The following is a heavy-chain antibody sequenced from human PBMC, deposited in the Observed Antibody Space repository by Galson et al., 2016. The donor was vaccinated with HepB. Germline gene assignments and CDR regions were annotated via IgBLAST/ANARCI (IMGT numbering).Heavy chain of an antibody. CDR2: IYWDDDT. Sequence: PALVKPTQTLTLTCTFSGYSLSASGVGVGWIRQPPGKALEWLGNIYWDDDTRYSPSLKSRLTITKDTSKNQVILTMTSMDPVDTATYYCAPWHQYGGFDYWGQGTLVTVSS. CDR3: APWHQYGGFDY. D-gene: IGHD4-23*01. J-gene: IGHJ4*02. V-gene: IGHV2-5*02. CDR1: GYSLSASGVG.